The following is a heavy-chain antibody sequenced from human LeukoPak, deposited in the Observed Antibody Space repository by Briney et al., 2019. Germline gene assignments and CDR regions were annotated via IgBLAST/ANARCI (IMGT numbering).Heavy chain of an antibody. D-gene: IGHD3-22*01. V-gene: IGHV4-34*01. CDR3: ARGRPRDSKYYYYYYGMDV. CDR1: GGSLSGYY. Sequence: SETLSLTCAVYGGSLSGYYWSWVRQPPGKGLEWIGEINHSGSTNYNPSLKSRVTISVDTSKNQFSLKLSSVTAADTAVYYCARGRPRDSKYYYYYYGMDVWGQGTTVTVSS. CDR2: INHSGST. J-gene: IGHJ6*02.